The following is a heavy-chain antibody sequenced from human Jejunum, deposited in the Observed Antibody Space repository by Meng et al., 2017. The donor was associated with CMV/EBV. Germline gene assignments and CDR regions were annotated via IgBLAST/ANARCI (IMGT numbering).Heavy chain of an antibody. CDR1: GYTFTNYG. D-gene: IGHD1-26*01. Sequence: AQLVQCGGEVKKPGASVKVSCKASGYTFTNYGITWVRQAPGQGLEWMGWISAYNGNTNYAQTLQGSLTMTTDTSTSTAYMELRSLRSDDTAVYYCARVEVGITSGDYWGQGTLVTVSS. CDR3: ARVEVGITSGDY. J-gene: IGHJ4*02. CDR2: ISAYNGNT. V-gene: IGHV1-18*01.